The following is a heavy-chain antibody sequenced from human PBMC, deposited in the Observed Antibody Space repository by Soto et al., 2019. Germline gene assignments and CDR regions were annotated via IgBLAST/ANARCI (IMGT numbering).Heavy chain of an antibody. CDR3: ARDSGSGYDFWEFGY. D-gene: IGHD5-12*01. CDR1: GGSISSYY. CDR2: IYYSGST. J-gene: IGHJ4*02. Sequence: PSETLSLTCTVSGGSISSYYWSWIRQPPGKGLEWIGYIYYSGSTNYNPSLKSRVTISVDTSKNQFSLKLSSVTAADTAVYYCARDSGSGYDFWEFGYWGQGTLVTVSS. V-gene: IGHV4-59*01.